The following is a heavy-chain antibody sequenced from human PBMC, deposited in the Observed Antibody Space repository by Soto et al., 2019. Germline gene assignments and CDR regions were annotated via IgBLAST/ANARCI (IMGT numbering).Heavy chain of an antibody. CDR1: GFTFSSYS. D-gene: IGHD5-12*01. CDR2: ISSRSTYI. Sequence: EVQLVESGGGLVKPGGSLRLSCAASGFTFSSYSMNWVRQAPGKGLEWVSSISSRSTYIYYADSVKGRFTIYRDNPKNSLYLQMNGLRAEDTAVYYCARQSNSGYDSPFFDYWGQGTLVTVSS. CDR3: ARQSNSGYDSPFFDY. J-gene: IGHJ4*02. V-gene: IGHV3-21*01.